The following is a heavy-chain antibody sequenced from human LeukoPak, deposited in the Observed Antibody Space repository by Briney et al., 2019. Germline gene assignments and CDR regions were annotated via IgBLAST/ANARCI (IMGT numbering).Heavy chain of an antibody. D-gene: IGHD2-15*01. CDR2: ISGSGGST. V-gene: IGHV3-23*01. CDR1: GFTFSSYA. CDR3: AKRGALGCSGGSCYSGWFDP. Sequence: GGSLRLSCAASGFTFSSYAMSWVRQAPGKGLEWVSAISGSGGSTYYADSVKGRFTISRDNSKNTLYLQMNSLRAEDTAVYYCAKRGALGCSGGSCYSGWFDPWGQGTLVTVSS. J-gene: IGHJ5*02.